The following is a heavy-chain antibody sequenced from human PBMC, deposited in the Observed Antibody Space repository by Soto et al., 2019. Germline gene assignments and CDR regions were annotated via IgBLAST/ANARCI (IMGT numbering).Heavy chain of an antibody. CDR1: GGTFTSYS. Sequence: QVQLEQSGAEVKRPGSSVKVSCRASGGTFTSYSINWVRRAPGQGPEWMGAVIPRFGTTTYAQRFEGRVTVTADASTSTVFMEMSGLRSEDTAVYFCARALIVAVSGRTGGYYYYAMDLWGQGTAVIVSS. J-gene: IGHJ6*02. D-gene: IGHD2-2*01. CDR3: ARALIVAVSGRTGGYYYYAMDL. V-gene: IGHV1-69*01. CDR2: VIPRFGTT.